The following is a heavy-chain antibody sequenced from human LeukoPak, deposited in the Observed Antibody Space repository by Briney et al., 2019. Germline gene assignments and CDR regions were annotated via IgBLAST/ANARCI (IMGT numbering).Heavy chain of an antibody. J-gene: IGHJ4*02. CDR3: AKYTSGTSYRGLDQ. CDR1: GLTVSSYG. CDR2: IIGSAVNT. D-gene: IGHD3-10*01. V-gene: IGHV3-23*01. Sequence: GGSLRLSCGASGLTVSSYGMSWVRQAPGKGLEWVSTIIGSAVNTYYADSVKGRFTISRDDSKNTVYLQMNSLRAEDTAVYSCAKYTSGTSYRGLDQWGQGTLSPSPQ.